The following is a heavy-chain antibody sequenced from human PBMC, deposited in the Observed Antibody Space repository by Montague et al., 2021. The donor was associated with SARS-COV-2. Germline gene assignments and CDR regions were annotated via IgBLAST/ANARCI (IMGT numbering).Heavy chain of an antibody. CDR3: ARSGPHDYADYYYYGMDV. J-gene: IGHJ6*02. D-gene: IGHD4-17*01. CDR1: RYSLTSYW. CDR2: IYPGDSDT. V-gene: IGHV5-51*03. Sequence: QSGAEVKKPGESLKISCKGSRYSLTSYWIGWVRQMPGRGLEWMGXIYPGDSDTRYSPSFQGQVTISADKSISTAYLQWSSLKASDTAMYYCARSGPHDYADYYYYGMDVWGQGTTVTVSS.